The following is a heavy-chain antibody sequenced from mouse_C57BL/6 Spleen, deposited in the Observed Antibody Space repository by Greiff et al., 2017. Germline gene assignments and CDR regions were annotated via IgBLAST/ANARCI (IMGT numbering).Heavy chain of an antibody. CDR2: IDPSDSYT. V-gene: IGHV1-59*01. J-gene: IGHJ2*01. CDR3: ARNYYDYARDY. Sequence: QVQLQQPGAELVRPGTSVKLSCKASGYTFTSYWMHWVKQRPGPGLEWIGVIDPSDSYTNYNQKFKGKATLTVDTSSSTAYMQLSSLTSEDSAVYYCARNYYDYARDYWGQGTTLTVSS. D-gene: IGHD2-4*01. CDR1: GYTFTSYW.